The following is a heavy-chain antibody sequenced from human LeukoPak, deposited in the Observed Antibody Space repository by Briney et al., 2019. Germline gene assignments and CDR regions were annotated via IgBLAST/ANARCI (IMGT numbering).Heavy chain of an antibody. J-gene: IGHJ3*02. D-gene: IGHD2-2*01. Sequence: SETLSLTCAVYGGSFSGYYWSWIRQPPGKGLEWIGEINHSGSTNYHPSLKSRVTISVDTSKNQFSLKLSSVTAADTAVYYCARGFFGQLLSRFRAFDIWGQGTMVTVSS. CDR1: GGSFSGYY. CDR2: INHSGST. V-gene: IGHV4-34*01. CDR3: ARGFFGQLLSRFRAFDI.